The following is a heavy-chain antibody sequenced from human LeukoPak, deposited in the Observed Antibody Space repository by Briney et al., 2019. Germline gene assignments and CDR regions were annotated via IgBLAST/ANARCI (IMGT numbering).Heavy chain of an antibody. D-gene: IGHD3-10*01. Sequence: PGGSLTLSCVASGIIVSVTFMSWVRQAPGKGLEWVSTMYSGGATHYADSVKGRFIVSRDNVENTLYLQMDNLRVEDKAVYYCARVVTFELDYWGQGTPVLVSS. CDR3: ARVVTFELDY. J-gene: IGHJ4*02. CDR2: MYSGGAT. CDR1: GIIVSVTF. V-gene: IGHV3-53*01.